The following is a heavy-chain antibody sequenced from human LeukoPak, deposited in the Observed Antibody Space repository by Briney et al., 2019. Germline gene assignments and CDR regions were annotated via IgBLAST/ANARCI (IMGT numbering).Heavy chain of an antibody. V-gene: IGHV3-11*04. J-gene: IGHJ2*01. CDR2: ISRSGSTI. D-gene: IGHD6-13*01. Sequence: GGSLRLSCAASGFTFSDYYMSWIRQAPGKGLEWVSYISRSGSTIYYADSVKGRFTISRDNAKNSLYLQMNSLRVEDTAVYYCARDMSSSWGFDLWAVAPWSLSPQ. CDR3: ARDMSSSWGFDL. CDR1: GFTFSDYY.